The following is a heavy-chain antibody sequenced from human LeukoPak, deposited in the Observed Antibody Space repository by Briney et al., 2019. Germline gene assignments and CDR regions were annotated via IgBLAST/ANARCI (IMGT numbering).Heavy chain of an antibody. V-gene: IGHV4-59*01. J-gene: IGHJ6*03. CDR1: GGSISSYY. CDR3: ARGYCSSTSCYRYYYYYMDV. Sequence: SETLSLTCTVYGGSISSYYWSWVRQPPGKGMEWLGYIHYSGSTNYNPSLKSRVTISVDTSKNQFSLKMSSVTAADTAVYYCARGYCSSTSCYRYYYYYMDVWGKGTTVTVSS. D-gene: IGHD2-2*01. CDR2: IHYSGST.